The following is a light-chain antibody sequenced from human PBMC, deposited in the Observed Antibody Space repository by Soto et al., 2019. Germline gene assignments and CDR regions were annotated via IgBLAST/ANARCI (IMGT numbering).Light chain of an antibody. CDR3: QQYYKTPPT. J-gene: IGKJ2*01. CDR1: QSVLFSSNSNNY. CDR2: WAS. V-gene: IGKV4-1*01. Sequence: DIVMTQSPDSLAVSLGERATINCKSSQSVLFSSNSNNYLAWYQQKPGQPPKLLIYWASTRESGVPDRFSGSGSGTDFTLTISSLQADDVAVYYCQQYYKTPPTFGQGTKLEIK.